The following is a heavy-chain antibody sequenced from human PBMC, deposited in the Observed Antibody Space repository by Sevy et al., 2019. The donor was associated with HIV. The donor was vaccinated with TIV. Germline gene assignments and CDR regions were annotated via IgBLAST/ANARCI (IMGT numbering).Heavy chain of an antibody. CDR3: ARAVTVVRGVIGDFDY. CDR1: GDSVSSNSAA. D-gene: IGHD3-10*02. Sequence: KQSQTLSLTCAISGDSVSSNSAAWNWIRQSPSRGLEWLGRTYYRSKWYNDYAVSVKSRITINPDTSKNQYCLQLNSVTPEDTAVYYCARAVTVVRGVIGDFDYWGQGTLVTVSS. CDR2: TYYRSKWYN. V-gene: IGHV6-1*01. J-gene: IGHJ4*02.